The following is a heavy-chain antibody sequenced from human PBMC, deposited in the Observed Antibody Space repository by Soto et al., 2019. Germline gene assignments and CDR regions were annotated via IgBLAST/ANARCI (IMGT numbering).Heavy chain of an antibody. J-gene: IGHJ4*02. D-gene: IGHD3-10*01. Sequence: GGSLRLSCAASGLSVSSNYMSWVRQAPGKGLEWVSLIYSSGTTYYADSVKGRFTISRDHSKNTLFLQVNSLRAEDTAVYYCAREAGITGYFDHWGQGTLVTVSS. V-gene: IGHV3-66*01. CDR1: GLSVSSNY. CDR2: IYSSGTT. CDR3: AREAGITGYFDH.